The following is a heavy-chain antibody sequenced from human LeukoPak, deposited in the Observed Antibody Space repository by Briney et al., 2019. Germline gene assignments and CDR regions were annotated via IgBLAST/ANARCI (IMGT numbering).Heavy chain of an antibody. J-gene: IGHJ4*02. CDR2: ISGSGSST. CDR1: GFTFSSYA. CDR3: AKGVAVASPYYFDY. D-gene: IGHD2-2*01. Sequence: GSLRLSCAASGFTFSSYAMSWVCQAPGKGLEWVSPISGSGSSTYYADSVKGRFSTSRDNSKNTLYLQMNSLRAEDTAVYYCAKGVAVASPYYFDYWGQGTLVTVSS. V-gene: IGHV3-23*01.